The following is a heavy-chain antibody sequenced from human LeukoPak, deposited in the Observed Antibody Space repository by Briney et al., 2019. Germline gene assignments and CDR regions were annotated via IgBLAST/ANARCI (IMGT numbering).Heavy chain of an antibody. J-gene: IGHJ4*02. Sequence: GGSLRLSCAASGFTFSSYTMNWVRQAPGKGLEWVSYITSDSTTIYYADSVKGRFTISRDNAKSSLYLQMNSLRDEDTAVYYCASITVDYWGQGTLVTVSS. CDR2: ITSDSTTI. D-gene: IGHD3-10*01. CDR3: ASITVDY. V-gene: IGHV3-48*02. CDR1: GFTFSSYT.